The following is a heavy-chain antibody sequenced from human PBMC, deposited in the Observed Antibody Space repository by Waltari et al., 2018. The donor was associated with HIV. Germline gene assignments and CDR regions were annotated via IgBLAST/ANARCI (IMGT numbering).Heavy chain of an antibody. J-gene: IGHJ5*02. Sequence: QVQLVQSGAEVKKPGASVKVSCKASGSTFPSYAINWVRQATGQGLEWMGWMNPNSGNTGYAQKFQGRVTMTRNTSISTAYMELSSLRSEDTAVYYCARGPYYYGSGSYWFDPWGQGTLVTVSS. CDR1: GSTFPSYA. V-gene: IGHV1-8*01. D-gene: IGHD3-10*01. CDR3: ARGPYYYGSGSYWFDP. CDR2: MNPNSGNT.